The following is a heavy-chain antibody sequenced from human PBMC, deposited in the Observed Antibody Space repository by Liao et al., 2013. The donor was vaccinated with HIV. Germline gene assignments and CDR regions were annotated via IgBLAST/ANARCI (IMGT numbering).Heavy chain of an antibody. CDR1: GGSFSGYY. Sequence: QVQLQQWGAGLLTPSETLSLTCAVYGGSFSGYYWNWIRQPPGKGLEWIGQINHHGTTNYHPSLKSRVTISIDRPRNQFSLNLRSVTAADTAVYYCARGGRRALLGGFPQRYWGQGTLVTVSS. V-gene: IGHV4-34*01. J-gene: IGHJ4*02. CDR3: ARGGRRALLGGFPQRY. D-gene: IGHD2-15*01. CDR2: INHHGTT.